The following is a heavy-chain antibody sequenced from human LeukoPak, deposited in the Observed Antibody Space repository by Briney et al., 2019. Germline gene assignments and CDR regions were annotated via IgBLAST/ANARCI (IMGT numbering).Heavy chain of an antibody. J-gene: IGHJ4*02. V-gene: IGHV3-15*01. Sequence: GGSLRLSCAASGFTFSNAWMSWVRQTPGKGLEWVGRIKTKTEGGTTDYAAPVKGRFTISRDDLKNTVYLQMNSLKTEDTAVYYCASYGSGSHDYWGQGSLVTVSS. CDR1: GFTFSNAW. D-gene: IGHD3-10*01. CDR3: ASYGSGSHDY. CDR2: IKTKTEGGTT.